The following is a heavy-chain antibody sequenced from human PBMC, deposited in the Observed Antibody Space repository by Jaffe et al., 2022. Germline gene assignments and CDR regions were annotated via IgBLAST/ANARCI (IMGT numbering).Heavy chain of an antibody. CDR3: ARDARNSSGRHQARREGPGDDAFDI. CDR1: GGTFSSYA. Sequence: QVQLVQSGAEVKKPGSSVKVSCKASGGTFSSYAISWVRQAPGQGLEWMGGIIPIFGTANYAQKFQGRVTITTDESTSTAYMELSSLRSEDTAVYYCARDARNSSGRHQARREGPGDDAFDIWGQGTMVTVSS. V-gene: IGHV1-69*05. CDR2: IIPIFGTA. J-gene: IGHJ3*02. D-gene: IGHD2-21*01.